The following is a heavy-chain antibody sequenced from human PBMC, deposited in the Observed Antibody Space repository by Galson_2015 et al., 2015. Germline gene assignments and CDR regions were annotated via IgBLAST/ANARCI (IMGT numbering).Heavy chain of an antibody. Sequence: PALVKPTQPLTLPCTFSGFSLSTRGLGVGWIRQPPGKALECLALVYWNDDKRYSPSLKSRLTITKDTSRNQVVLTMTNMDPVDTAAYYCALFGGGAFDIWGQGPMVTVSS. D-gene: IGHD3-16*01. CDR3: ALFGGGAFDI. J-gene: IGHJ3*02. V-gene: IGHV2-5*01. CDR1: GFSLSTRGLG. CDR2: VYWNDDK.